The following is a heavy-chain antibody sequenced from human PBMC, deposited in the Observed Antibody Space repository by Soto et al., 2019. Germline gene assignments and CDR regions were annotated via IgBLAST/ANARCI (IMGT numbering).Heavy chain of an antibody. Sequence: QVQLVDSGGGVVQPGGSLRLSCAASGFTFSSYAMHWVRQAPGKGLEWVAVISSGGSEKYYPDSVKGRFTISRDNSKNSLYLQMINLRAEDTAVYFWAKDGGRSVAGTLDYWGQGTLVTVSS. CDR3: AKDGGRSVAGTLDY. CDR1: GFTFSSYA. D-gene: IGHD6-19*01. CDR2: ISSGGSEK. J-gene: IGHJ4*02. V-gene: IGHV3-30-3*01.